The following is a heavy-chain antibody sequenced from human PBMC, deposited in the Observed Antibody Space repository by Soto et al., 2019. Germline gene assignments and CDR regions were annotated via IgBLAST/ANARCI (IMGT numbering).Heavy chain of an antibody. Sequence: PGESLKISCKGSGYSFTTYWIAWVRQMPGKGLEWMGIIYPADSETRYSPSFQGQVTVSVDKSISTAYLQWTSLKASDTVMYYCARPSTTWDYYHGLDVWGQGTTVTVSS. D-gene: IGHD1-1*01. CDR1: GYSFTTYW. J-gene: IGHJ6*02. CDR2: IYPADSET. V-gene: IGHV5-51*01. CDR3: ARPSTTWDYYHGLDV.